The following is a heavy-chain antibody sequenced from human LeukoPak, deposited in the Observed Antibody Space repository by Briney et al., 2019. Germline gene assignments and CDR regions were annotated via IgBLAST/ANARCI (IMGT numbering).Heavy chain of an antibody. CDR1: GYSFATYW. CDR3: VRHLSDITSCPNY. D-gene: IGHD2-2*01. J-gene: IGHJ4*02. V-gene: IGHV5-51*01. Sequence: GESLKISCKGSGYSFATYWIGWVRQMPGKGLEWMGIIYPSDSRSTYSPSFQGQVTISADKSISTAYLQWSSLKASDTAIYYCVRHLSDITSCPNYWGPGTLVTVAS. CDR2: IYPSDSRS.